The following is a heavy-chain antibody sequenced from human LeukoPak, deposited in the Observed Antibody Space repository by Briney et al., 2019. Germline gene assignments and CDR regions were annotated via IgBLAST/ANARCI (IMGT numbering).Heavy chain of an antibody. J-gene: IGHJ5*02. V-gene: IGHV4-59*01. Sequence: SETLSLTCTVSGGSISSYYWSWIRQPPGKGLEWIGYIYYSGSTNYNPSLKSRVTISVDTSKNQFSLKLSSVTAADTAVYYCARETGEYSSSRGWFDPWGQGTLVTVSS. CDR1: GGSISSYY. CDR3: ARETGEYSSSRGWFDP. CDR2: IYYSGST. D-gene: IGHD6-6*01.